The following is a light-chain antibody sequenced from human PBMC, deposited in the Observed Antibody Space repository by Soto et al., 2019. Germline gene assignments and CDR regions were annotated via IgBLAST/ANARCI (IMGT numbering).Light chain of an antibody. Sequence: EIVLTQSGATLSVCPGERATLAWRATETVSTNLAWFQRKAGQPPRLLIYGSSTRATGVPDRFSGSGSGTEFALIISSLQSEDVAVYYCQQYSNWPPAITFGQGTRLEIK. CDR2: GSS. J-gene: IGKJ5*01. CDR3: QQYSNWPPAIT. CDR1: ETVSTN. V-gene: IGKV3-15*01.